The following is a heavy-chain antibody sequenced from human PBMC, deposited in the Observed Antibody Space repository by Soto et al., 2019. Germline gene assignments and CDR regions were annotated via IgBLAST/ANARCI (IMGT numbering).Heavy chain of an antibody. Sequence: EVQLVESGGGLVQPGGSLRLSCIASGFTFTSYWMTWVRQAPGKGPEWVANIKQDGSEKYYVDSVKGRFTISRDNAKNSLYLQMNSLRAEDTAVYYCARAGGYDYWSFFDPWGQGTLVTVSS. CDR2: IKQDGSEK. J-gene: IGHJ5*02. D-gene: IGHD3-10*01. V-gene: IGHV3-7*01. CDR3: ARAGGYDYWSFFDP. CDR1: GFTFTSYW.